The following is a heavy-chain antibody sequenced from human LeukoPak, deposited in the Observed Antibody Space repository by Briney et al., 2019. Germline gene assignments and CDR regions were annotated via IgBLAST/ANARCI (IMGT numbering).Heavy chain of an antibody. CDR2: IYYSGST. CDR1: GGSTSSYY. V-gene: IGHV4-59*08. Sequence: SETLSLTSTVSGGSTSSYYWSWIRQPPGKGLEWIGYIYYSGSTNYNPSLKSRVTISVDTSKNQFSLKLSSVTAADTAVYYCATQGNILTGYYSFDYWGQGTLVTVSS. CDR3: ATQGNILTGYYSFDY. J-gene: IGHJ4*02. D-gene: IGHD3-9*01.